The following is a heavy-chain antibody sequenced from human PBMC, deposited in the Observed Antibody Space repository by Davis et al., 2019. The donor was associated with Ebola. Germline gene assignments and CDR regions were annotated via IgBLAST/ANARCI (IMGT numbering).Heavy chain of an antibody. Sequence: PSETLSLTCAVYGGSLSGYYWSWIRQSPGKGLEWIGEINNSGRTNYNPSLKNRVTVSLDTSKNQFSLRLRSVTAADTAVYYCAREVVGYSYASDYWGQGTLVTVSS. J-gene: IGHJ4*02. V-gene: IGHV4-34*01. CDR3: AREVVGYSYASDY. CDR2: INNSGRT. D-gene: IGHD5-18*01. CDR1: GGSLSGYY.